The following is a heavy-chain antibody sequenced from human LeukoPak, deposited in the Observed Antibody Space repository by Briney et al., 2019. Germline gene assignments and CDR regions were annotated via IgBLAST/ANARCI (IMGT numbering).Heavy chain of an antibody. CDR1: GFTFSSYS. V-gene: IGHV3-21*01. J-gene: IGHJ4*02. Sequence: PGGSLRLSCAASGFTFSSYSMNWVRQAPGKGLEGVSSISSSRSYIYYGDSVKGRFTISRDNAKNSLHLQMNSLRAEDTAIYYCARVSYVRGVTVYYFDHWGQGTLVTVSS. CDR2: ISSSRSYI. D-gene: IGHD3-10*02. CDR3: ARVSYVRGVTVYYFDH.